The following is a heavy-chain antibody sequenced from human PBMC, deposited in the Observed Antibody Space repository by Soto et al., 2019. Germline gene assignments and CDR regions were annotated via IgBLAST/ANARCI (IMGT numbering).Heavy chain of an antibody. CDR1: GYTFTRYG. CDR2: IIAYNGNT. CDR3: ARDSWSLGEAIAPALDY. D-gene: IGHD3-16*01. J-gene: IGHJ4*02. V-gene: IGHV1-18*01. Sequence: QVQLVQSGAEVKKPGASVKVSCKASGYTFTRYGISWVRQAPGQGLEWMGWIIAYNGNTKYAQKHQGRVTMTTDTSTSTAYMELRSLGSDDTAVYYCARDSWSLGEAIAPALDYWGQGTLVTVSS.